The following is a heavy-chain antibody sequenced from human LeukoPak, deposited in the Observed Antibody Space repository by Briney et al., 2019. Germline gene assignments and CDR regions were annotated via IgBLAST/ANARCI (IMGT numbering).Heavy chain of an antibody. CDR1: GFTFSSYW. CDR2: IKQDGSEK. J-gene: IGHJ6*02. D-gene: IGHD3-22*01. CDR3: ARDLRITTIVVVTNYYYYGMDV. Sequence: GSLRLSCAASGFTFSSYWMSWVRQAPGKGLEWVANIKQDGSEKYYVDSVKGRFTISRDNAKNSLYLQMNSLRAEDTAVYYCARDLRITTIVVVTNYYYYGMDVWGQGTTVTVSS. V-gene: IGHV3-7*01.